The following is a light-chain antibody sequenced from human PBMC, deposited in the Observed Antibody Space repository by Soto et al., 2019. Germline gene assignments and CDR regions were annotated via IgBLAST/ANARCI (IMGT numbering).Light chain of an antibody. V-gene: IGKV3-11*01. Sequence: DIVLTQSPATLSLSPGERATLSCRASQSVSSYLAWYQQRPGHVPRLLIYDASKRATGIPDRFSASGSGTDFTLTISSLEPEDFAIYFCQQRSNWPPMYTFGQGTKLEIK. CDR1: QSVSSY. J-gene: IGKJ2*01. CDR3: QQRSNWPPMYT. CDR2: DAS.